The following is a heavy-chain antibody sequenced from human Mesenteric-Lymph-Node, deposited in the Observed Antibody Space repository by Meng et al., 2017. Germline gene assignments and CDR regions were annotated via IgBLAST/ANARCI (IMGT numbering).Heavy chain of an antibody. Sequence: GESLKISCAASGFTCSSYWMHWLRHAPGKGLVWVSRINSDGSVTNYADPVKGRFTISRDNAQNTLYLQMNSLSAEDTAVYYCARDGSSGGYGGNGGDYYYGMDVWGQGTTVTVSS. CDR2: INSDGSVT. J-gene: IGHJ6*02. V-gene: IGHV3-74*01. D-gene: IGHD4-23*01. CDR3: ARDGSSGGYGGNGGDYYYGMDV. CDR1: GFTCSSYW.